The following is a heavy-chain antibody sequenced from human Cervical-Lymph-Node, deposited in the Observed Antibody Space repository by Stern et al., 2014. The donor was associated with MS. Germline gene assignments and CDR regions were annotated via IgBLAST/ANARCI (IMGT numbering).Heavy chain of an antibody. CDR1: GGSISGYY. Sequence: HVQLQESGPGLIKPSETLSLTCTVSGGSISGYYWSWIRQPPGKGLEWIGYIYYSGSTNYKPSLKSRVSISVDTSKSQFSLKLSSVTAADTAVYYCARGGSCGADCYTFDSWGQGTLVTVSS. CDR3: ARGGSCGADCYTFDS. J-gene: IGHJ4*02. CDR2: IYYSGST. D-gene: IGHD2-21*02. V-gene: IGHV4-59*01.